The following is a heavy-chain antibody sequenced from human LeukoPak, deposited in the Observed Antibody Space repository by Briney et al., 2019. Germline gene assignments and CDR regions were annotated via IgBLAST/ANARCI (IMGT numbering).Heavy chain of an antibody. V-gene: IGHV1-18*01. Sequence: ASEKVSCKASGYTFSNYGISWVRQAPGQGLEWMGWIAVYNANTNYAQNLQDRVTMTTDTATSTAYMELRSLRSDDTAMYYCARDFAGLFDYWGQGTLVTVSS. CDR3: ARDFAGLFDY. CDR2: IAVYNANT. CDR1: GYTFSNYG. D-gene: IGHD2-21*01. J-gene: IGHJ4*02.